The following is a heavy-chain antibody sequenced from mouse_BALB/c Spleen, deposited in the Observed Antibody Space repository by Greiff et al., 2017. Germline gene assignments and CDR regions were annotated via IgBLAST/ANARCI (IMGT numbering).Heavy chain of an antibody. CDR3: TRDSLGLAY. V-gene: IGHV1S81*02. D-gene: IGHD4-1*01. CDR1: GYTFTSYY. Sequence: QVQLKESGAELVKPGASVKLSCKASGYTFTSYYMYWVKQRPGQGLEWIGEINPSNGGTNFNEKFKSKATLTVDKSSSTAYMQLSSLTSEDSAVYYCTRDSLGLAYWGQGTLVTVSA. J-gene: IGHJ3*01. CDR2: INPSNGGT.